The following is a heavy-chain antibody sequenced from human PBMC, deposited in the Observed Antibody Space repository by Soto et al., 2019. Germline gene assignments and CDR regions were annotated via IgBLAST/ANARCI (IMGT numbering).Heavy chain of an antibody. J-gene: IGHJ5*02. Sequence: PSETLSLTCTVSGGSISSGDYYWSWIRQPPGKGLEWIGYIYYSGSTYYNPSLKSRVTISVDTSKNQFSLKLSSVTAADTAMYYCARTDYGDYPWWFDPWGQGTLVTVSS. CDR2: IYYSGST. CDR1: GGSISSGDYY. V-gene: IGHV4-30-4*01. D-gene: IGHD4-17*01. CDR3: ARTDYGDYPWWFDP.